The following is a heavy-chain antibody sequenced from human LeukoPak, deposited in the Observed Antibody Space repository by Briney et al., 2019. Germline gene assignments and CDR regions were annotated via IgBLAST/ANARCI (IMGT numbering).Heavy chain of an antibody. V-gene: IGHV1-2*02. Sequence: GASVKVSCKASGYTFTGYYMHWVRQAPGQGLEWMGWINPNSGGTNYAQKFQGRVTMTRDTSISTAYMELSRLRSDDTAVYYCARDLFGTRNSGYAGYWGQGTLVTVSS. CDR2: INPNSGGT. D-gene: IGHD5-12*01. J-gene: IGHJ4*02. CDR3: ARDLFGTRNSGYAGY. CDR1: GYTFTGYY.